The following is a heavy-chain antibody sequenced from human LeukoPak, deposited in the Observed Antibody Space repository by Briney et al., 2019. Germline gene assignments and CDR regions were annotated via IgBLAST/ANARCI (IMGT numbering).Heavy chain of an antibody. D-gene: IGHD3-10*01. V-gene: IGHV4-59*01. CDR2: IYYSGST. J-gene: IGHJ5*02. CDR3: ARGGGSGSYGVRTYNWFDP. CDR1: GGSISSYY. Sequence: PSETLSLTCTVSGGSISSYYWSWIRQPPGKGLEWIGYIYYSGSTNYNPSLKSRVTISVDTSKNQFSLKLSSVTAADTAVYYCARGGGSGSYGVRTYNWFDPWGQGTLVTVSS.